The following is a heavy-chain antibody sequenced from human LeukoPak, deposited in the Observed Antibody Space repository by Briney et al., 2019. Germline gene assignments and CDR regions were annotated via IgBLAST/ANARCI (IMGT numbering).Heavy chain of an antibody. J-gene: IGHJ4*02. CDR3: AREEEFNYYDSSGYYFDY. D-gene: IGHD3-22*01. V-gene: IGHV3-21*01. Sequence: GGSLRLSCAASGFTFSSYSMNWVRQAPGKGLEWVSSISSSSYIYYADSVKGRFTISRDNAKNSLYLQMNSLRAEDTAVYYCAREEEFNYYDSSGYYFDYWGQGTLVTVSS. CDR1: GFTFSSYS. CDR2: ISSSSYI.